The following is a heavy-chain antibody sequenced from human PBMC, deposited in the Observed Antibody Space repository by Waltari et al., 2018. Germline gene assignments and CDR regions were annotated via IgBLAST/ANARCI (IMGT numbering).Heavy chain of an antibody. CDR2: ISYDGSNK. D-gene: IGHD5-12*01. CDR1: GFTSSSYA. Sequence: QVQLVESGGGVVQPGRSLRLSCAASGFTSSSYAMHWVRQAPGKGLEWVAVISYDGSNKYYADSVKGRFTISRDNSKNTLYLQMNSLRAEDTAVYYCARDSAFRGYSGYDPLDYWGQGTLVTVSS. CDR3: ARDSAFRGYSGYDPLDY. V-gene: IGHV3-30*01. J-gene: IGHJ4*02.